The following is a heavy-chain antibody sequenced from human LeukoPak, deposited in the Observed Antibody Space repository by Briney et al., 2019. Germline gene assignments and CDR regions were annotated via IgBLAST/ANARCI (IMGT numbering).Heavy chain of an antibody. D-gene: IGHD2-15*01. CDR3: TTVNGRWYPGGMDV. V-gene: IGHV3-15*01. CDR1: GLIFTNAW. J-gene: IGHJ6*02. Sequence: GGSLRLSCAASGLIFTNAWMSWVRQAPGKGLEWVGRIKSKTDGGTIDYAAPVKGRFTISRDDSKNTLYLQMNSLKTEDTAVYYCTTVNGRWYPGGMDVWGQGTTVTVSS. CDR2: IKSKTDGGTI.